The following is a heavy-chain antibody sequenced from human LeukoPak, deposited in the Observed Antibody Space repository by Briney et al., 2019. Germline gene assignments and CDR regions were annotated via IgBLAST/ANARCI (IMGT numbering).Heavy chain of an antibody. J-gene: IGHJ5*02. CDR2: INHSGST. V-gene: IGHV4-34*01. Sequence: SETLSLTCAVYGGSFSGYYWSWIRQPPGKGLEWIGEINHSGSTNYNPSLKSRVTISVDTSKNQFSLKLSSVTAADTAVYYCARGPRGTIFGVVTKPRGFEPWGQGTLVTVSS. CDR1: GGSFSGYY. D-gene: IGHD3-3*01. CDR3: ARGPRGTIFGVVTKPRGFEP.